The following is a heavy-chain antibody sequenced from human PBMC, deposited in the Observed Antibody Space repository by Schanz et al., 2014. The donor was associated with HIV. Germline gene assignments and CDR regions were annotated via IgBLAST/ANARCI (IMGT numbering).Heavy chain of an antibody. CDR1: GYTFSRSA. D-gene: IGHD2-15*01. CDR3: ARDLNRWRDGSEKWFDT. V-gene: IGHV1-18*01. J-gene: IGHJ5*02. Sequence: QVQLVQSGTEVAQPGASVKVSCKASGYTFSRSAISWVRQAPGQGLEWMGWISGKNGETNYAQNFQGRVTMNTDTSASTTYMELTSLRSDDTAMYYCARDLNRWRDGSEKWFDTWGQGTLVTVSS. CDR2: ISGKNGET.